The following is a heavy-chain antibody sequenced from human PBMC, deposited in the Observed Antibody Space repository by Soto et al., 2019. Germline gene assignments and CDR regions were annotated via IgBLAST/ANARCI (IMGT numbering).Heavy chain of an antibody. CDR1: GFTFSRFW. V-gene: IGHV3-7*03. CDR2: IQQDGSEK. J-gene: IGHJ4*02. CDR3: ARVRYGGYSYCFDY. D-gene: IGHD2-21*02. Sequence: GGSLRLSCAVSGFTFSRFWMGWVRQAPGRGLEWVANIQQDGSEKYYVDSVKGRFTMSKDNVKKSLYLQMNSLGAEDTAVYYCARVRYGGYSYCFDYWGQGALVTVSS.